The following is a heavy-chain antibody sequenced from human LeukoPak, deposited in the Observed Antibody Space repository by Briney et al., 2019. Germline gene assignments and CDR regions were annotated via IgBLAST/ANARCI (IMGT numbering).Heavy chain of an antibody. CDR1: GGTFSSYA. CDR2: IIPIFGTA. V-gene: IGHV1-69*13. CDR3: ARAGGEAAAAYFDD. D-gene: IGHD6-13*01. Sequence: ASVKVSCKASGGTFSSYAISWVRQAPGQGLEWMGGIIPIFGTANYAQKFQGRVTITADESTSTAYMELSSLRSEDTAVYYCARAGGEAAAAYFDDWGQGTLVTVSS. J-gene: IGHJ4*02.